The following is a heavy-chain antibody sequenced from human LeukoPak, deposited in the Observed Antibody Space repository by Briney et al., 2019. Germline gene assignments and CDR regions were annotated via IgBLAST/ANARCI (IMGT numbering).Heavy chain of an antibody. D-gene: IGHD3-3*01. CDR2: ISSGGGST. J-gene: IGHJ6*02. CDR1: GFTFSSYA. V-gene: IGHV3-23*01. CDR3: AKDYDFWSGYFLNGMDV. Sequence: GGSLRLSCAASGFTFSSYAMSWVRQAPGKGLEWVSAISSGGGSTYYADSVKGRFTISRDNSKNTLYLQMNSLRAEDTAVYYCAKDYDFWSGYFLNGMDVWGQGTTVTVSS.